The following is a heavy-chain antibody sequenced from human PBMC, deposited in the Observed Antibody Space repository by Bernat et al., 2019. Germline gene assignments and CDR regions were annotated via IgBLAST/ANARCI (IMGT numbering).Heavy chain of an antibody. Sequence: QVQLVQSGAEVKKPGASVTVSCKASQYTFTGYYLHWVRQAPGQGLEWMGWSNPNSGDTNYARKFQGWVTMTRDTSISTAYVELSSLKSDDTAVYYCARGLPVQGIDLWGQGTTLTVSS. CDR1: QYTFTGYY. CDR3: ARGLPVQGIDL. D-gene: IGHD3-16*01. V-gene: IGHV1-2*04. J-gene: IGHJ6*02. CDR2: SNPNSGDT.